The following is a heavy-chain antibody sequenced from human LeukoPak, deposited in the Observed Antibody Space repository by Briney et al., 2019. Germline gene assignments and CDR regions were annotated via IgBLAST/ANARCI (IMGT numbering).Heavy chain of an antibody. D-gene: IGHD2-2*01. CDR2: IDYSGIT. CDR1: GGSISSGGYY. CDR3: ARDRALYCSSTSCYVYGMDV. Sequence: PSETLSLTCTVSGGSISSGGYYWSWIRQHPGKGLEWIGYIDYSGITYYNPSLKSRVTISVDTSKNQFSLKLSSVPAADTAVYYCARDRALYCSSTSCYVYGMDVWGKGTTVTVSS. V-gene: IGHV4-31*03. J-gene: IGHJ6*04.